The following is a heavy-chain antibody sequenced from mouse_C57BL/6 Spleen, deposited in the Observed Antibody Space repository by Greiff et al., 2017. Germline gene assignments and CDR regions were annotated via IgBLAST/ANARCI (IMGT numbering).Heavy chain of an antibody. CDR2: IRSKSSNYAT. J-gene: IGHJ3*01. Sequence: EVQLVESGGGLVQPKGSLTLSCAASGFTFHTYAMHWVRQAPGKGLEWVARIRSKSSNYATYYADSVKDRFTISRDDSQSMRYLQMNNLKTEDTAMYFCVTWVLFAYWGQGTLVTVSA. CDR3: VTWVLFAY. D-gene: IGHD4-1*01. CDR1: GFTFHTYA. V-gene: IGHV10-3*01.